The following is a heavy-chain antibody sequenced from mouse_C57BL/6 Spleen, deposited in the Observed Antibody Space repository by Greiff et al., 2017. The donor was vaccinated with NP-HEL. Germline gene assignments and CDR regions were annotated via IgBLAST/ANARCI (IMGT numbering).Heavy chain of an antibody. Sequence: EVNLVESGGGLVKPGGSLKLSCAASGFTFSSYAMSWVRQTPEKRLEWVATISDGGSYTYYPDNVKGRFTISRDNAKNNLYLQMSHLKSEDTAMYYCAGGTGEGAMDYWGQGTSVTVSS. D-gene: IGHD4-1*01. J-gene: IGHJ4*01. CDR1: GFTFSSYA. V-gene: IGHV5-4*03. CDR3: AGGTGEGAMDY. CDR2: ISDGGSYT.